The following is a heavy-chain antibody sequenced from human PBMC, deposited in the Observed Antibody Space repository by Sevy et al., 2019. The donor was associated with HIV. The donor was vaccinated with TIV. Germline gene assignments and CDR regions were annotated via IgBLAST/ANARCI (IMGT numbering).Heavy chain of an antibody. CDR3: AKTETVYYYGMDV. CDR2: IYYSGNT. V-gene: IGHV4-39*01. D-gene: IGHD1-1*01. J-gene: IGHJ6*02. Sequence: LRLSCTISGGSIGSSYYWGWVRQRPGKGLELIGTIYYSGNTDYNPSLKSRVTISVDRSKNQVSLKLSSVTAADTAVYYCAKTETVYYYGMDVWGQGTSVTVSS. CDR1: GGSIGSSYY.